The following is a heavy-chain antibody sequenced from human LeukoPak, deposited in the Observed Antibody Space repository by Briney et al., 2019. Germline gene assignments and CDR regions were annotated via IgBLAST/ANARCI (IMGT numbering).Heavy chain of an antibody. Sequence: GGSLRLSCAASGFTFSSFGMSWVRQAPGKGLEWVSAISGSGGSTYYADSVKGRFTISRDNSKNTLYLQMNSLRAEDTAVYYCAKAAESGYATFDYWGQGTLVTVSS. J-gene: IGHJ4*02. CDR1: GFTFSSFG. CDR2: ISGSGGST. V-gene: IGHV3-23*01. D-gene: IGHD5-12*01. CDR3: AKAAESGYATFDY.